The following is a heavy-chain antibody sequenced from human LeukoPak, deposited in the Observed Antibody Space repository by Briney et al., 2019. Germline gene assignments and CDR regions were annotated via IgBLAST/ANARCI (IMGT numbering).Heavy chain of an antibody. CDR3: ARRRDTIPADYYYGMDV. CDR1: GYTFTSYW. D-gene: IGHD5-18*01. CDR2: IDPSDSYT. V-gene: IGHV5-10-1*01. J-gene: IGHJ6*02. Sequence: AGESLRISCKGSGYTFTSYWISWVRQKPGKGLEWMGRIDPSDSYTNYSPSFQGHVTISADKSISTAYLQWSSLKASDTATYYCARRRDTIPADYYYGMDVWGQGTTVTVSS.